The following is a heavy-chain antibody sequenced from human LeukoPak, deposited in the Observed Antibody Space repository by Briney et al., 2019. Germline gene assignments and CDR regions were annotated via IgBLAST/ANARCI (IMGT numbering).Heavy chain of an antibody. D-gene: IGHD2-15*01. Sequence: ASVKVSCKASGGTFSSYAISWVRQAPGQGLEWMGRIIPILGIANYAQKFQGRVTITADKSTSTAYMELSSLRYEDTAEYYCASSMGGQGAFDIWGQGTMVTVSS. CDR1: GGTFSSYA. J-gene: IGHJ3*02. V-gene: IGHV1-69*04. CDR3: ASSMGGQGAFDI. CDR2: IIPILGIA.